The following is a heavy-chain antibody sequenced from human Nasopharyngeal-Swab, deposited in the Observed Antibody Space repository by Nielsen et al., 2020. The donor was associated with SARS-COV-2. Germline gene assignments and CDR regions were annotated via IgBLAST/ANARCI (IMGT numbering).Heavy chain of an antibody. J-gene: IGHJ4*02. D-gene: IGHD5-18*01. Sequence: SETLSLTCAVYGGSFSGYYWSWIRQPPGKGLEWIGEINHSGSTNYNPSLKSRVTISVDTSKNQFSPKLSSVTAADTAVYYCARETAMACDYWGQGTLVTVSS. V-gene: IGHV4-34*01. CDR2: INHSGST. CDR3: ARETAMACDY. CDR1: GGSFSGYY.